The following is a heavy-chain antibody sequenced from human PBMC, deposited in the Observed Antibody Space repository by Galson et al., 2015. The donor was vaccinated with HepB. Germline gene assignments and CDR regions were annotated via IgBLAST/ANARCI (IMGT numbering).Heavy chain of an antibody. CDR1: GGTFSSYA. D-gene: IGHD5-24*01. CDR3: ASTLPVEMATMPDRYYYYGMDV. CDR2: IIPIFGTA. J-gene: IGHJ6*02. V-gene: IGHV1-69*13. Sequence: SVKVSCKASGGTFSSYAISWVRQAPGQGLEWMGGIIPIFGTANYAQKFQGRVTITADESTSTAYMELSSLRSEDTAVYYCASTLPVEMATMPDRYYYYGMDVWGQGTTVTVSS.